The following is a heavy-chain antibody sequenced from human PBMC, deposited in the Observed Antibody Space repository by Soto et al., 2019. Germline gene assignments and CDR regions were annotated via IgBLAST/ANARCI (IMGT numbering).Heavy chain of an antibody. D-gene: IGHD5-12*01. J-gene: IGHJ4*02. Sequence: PSETLSLTCTVFGGSFSSSSHYWGWVRQAPGKGLEWVSSISGDGYSTYYADSVKGRFTISRDNSKNTLYLHMNSLRAEDTAVYYCAKALRRVDIVSTDPPGADYWGQGTLVTVSS. V-gene: IGHV3-23*01. CDR2: ISGDGYST. CDR3: AKALRRVDIVSTDPPGADY. CDR1: GGSFSSSSH.